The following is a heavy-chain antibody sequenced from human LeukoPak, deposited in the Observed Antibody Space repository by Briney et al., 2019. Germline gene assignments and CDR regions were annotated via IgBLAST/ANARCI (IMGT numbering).Heavy chain of an antibody. CDR2: IYYSGST. J-gene: IGHJ5*02. CDR3: AGANFSGWYDL. V-gene: IGHV4-59*01. Sequence: SETLSLTCTVSGGSISSYYWSWIRQSPGKGLEWIGYIYYSGSTVYNPSLKSRVTISVDTSKNQFSLKLSSVTAADTAVYYCAGANFSGWYDLWGQGTLVTVSS. CDR1: GGSISSYY. D-gene: IGHD4/OR15-4a*01.